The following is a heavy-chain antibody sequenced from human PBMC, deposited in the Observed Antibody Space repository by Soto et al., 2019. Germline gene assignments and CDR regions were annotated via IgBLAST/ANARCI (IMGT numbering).Heavy chain of an antibody. CDR3: ARARGEQLVPYYFDY. Sequence: PSETLSLTCAVYGGSFSGYYWSWIRQPPGKGLEWIGEINHSGSTNYNPSLKSRVTISVDTSKNQFSLKLSSVTAADTAVYYCARARGEQLVPYYFDYWGQGTLVTVSS. CDR1: GGSFSGYY. V-gene: IGHV4-34*01. J-gene: IGHJ4*02. CDR2: INHSGST. D-gene: IGHD6-13*01.